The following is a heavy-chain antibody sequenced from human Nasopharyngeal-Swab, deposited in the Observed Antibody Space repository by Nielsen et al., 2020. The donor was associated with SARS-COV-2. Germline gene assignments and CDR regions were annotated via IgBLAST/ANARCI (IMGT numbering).Heavy chain of an antibody. Sequence: WIRQPPGKDLEWISGISWNSANIGYADSVKGRFTIYRDNAKNSLHLQMNSLRAEDMAVYYCAKSTGNYYYYYGVEVWGQGTTVTVSS. V-gene: IGHV3-9*03. J-gene: IGHJ6*02. CDR2: ISWNSANI. CDR3: AKSTGNYYYYYGVEV. D-gene: IGHD3-10*01.